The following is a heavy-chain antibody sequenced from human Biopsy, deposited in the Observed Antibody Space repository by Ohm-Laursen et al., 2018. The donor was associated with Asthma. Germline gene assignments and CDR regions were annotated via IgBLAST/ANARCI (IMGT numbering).Heavy chain of an antibody. Sequence: SDTLSLTCSLSSGSGGYMRSGNYYWGWIRQPPGKGLEWIGSIYYSGTTYYNPSPESRVTVSADTSKNHFSLNLTFVTAADTAVYYCVRGSSSWHHGPFHYYYGLDVWGQGTTATVSS. CDR3: VRGSSSWHHGPFHYYYGLDV. CDR2: IYYSGTT. V-gene: IGHV4-39*01. CDR1: SGSGGYMRSGNYY. J-gene: IGHJ6*02. D-gene: IGHD6-13*01.